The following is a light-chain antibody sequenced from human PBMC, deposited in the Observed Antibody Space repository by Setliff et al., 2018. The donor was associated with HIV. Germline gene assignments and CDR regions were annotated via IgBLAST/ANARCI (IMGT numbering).Light chain of an antibody. CDR1: SNDVGRYNL. J-gene: IGLJ1*01. CDR2: QAT. Sequence: QSALAQPASVSGSPGQSITISCTGTSNDVGRYNLVSWYQQHPGKAPKLMIYQATKRPSGVSNRFSGSKSGNTASLTISGLQAEDEADYYCCSNTGSNTYVFGTGTKVT. V-gene: IGLV2-23*01. CDR3: CSNTGSNTYV.